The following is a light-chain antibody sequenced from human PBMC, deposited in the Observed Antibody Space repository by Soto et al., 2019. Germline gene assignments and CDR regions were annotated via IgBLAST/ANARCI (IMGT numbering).Light chain of an antibody. Sequence: ESVLTQSPATLSLSPGERATLSCRASPSVSNSLAWYPHKPGQAPRLLIYDAFNRATGVPTRFSGSGSVTDFSLAISSLEPEDFAVYYCQQRNRWPPVTFGGGTRVEI. CDR2: DAF. CDR1: PSVSNS. J-gene: IGKJ4*01. V-gene: IGKV3-11*01. CDR3: QQRNRWPPVT.